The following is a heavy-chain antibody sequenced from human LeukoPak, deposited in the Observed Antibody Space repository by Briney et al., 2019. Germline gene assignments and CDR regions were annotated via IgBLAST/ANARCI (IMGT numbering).Heavy chain of an antibody. J-gene: IGHJ3*02. CDR2: INPNSGGP. CDR3: AILGGVRGTKRAFDI. CDR1: RYTFTGYY. V-gene: IGHV1-2*02. Sequence: ASVKVSCKPSRYTFTGYYMHWVRQAPGQGLEWMGWINPNSGGPNYAQNFQGRVTMTRDTSITTAYMELSRLRSDDTAVYYCAILGGVRGTKRAFDIWGQGTMVTVSS. D-gene: IGHD3-10*01.